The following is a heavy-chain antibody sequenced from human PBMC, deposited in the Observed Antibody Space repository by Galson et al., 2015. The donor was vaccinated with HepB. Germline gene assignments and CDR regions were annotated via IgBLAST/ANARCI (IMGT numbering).Heavy chain of an antibody. D-gene: IGHD3-10*01. J-gene: IGHJ5*02. Sequence: ETLSLTCAAYGGSFSGYYWTWIRQPPGKGLEWIGEINDSGSTNYNPSLKSRVTISVGTSKNQFSVNLISVTAADTAVYYCARSLGSVRGVSNWFDPWGQGTLVTVSS. CDR3: ARSLGSVRGVSNWFDP. V-gene: IGHV4-34*01. CDR2: INDSGST. CDR1: GGSFSGYY.